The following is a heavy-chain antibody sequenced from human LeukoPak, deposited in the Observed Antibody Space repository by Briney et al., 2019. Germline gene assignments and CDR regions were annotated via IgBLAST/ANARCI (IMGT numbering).Heavy chain of an antibody. CDR3: ARREDWSFPF. Sequence: PGGSLRLSCTASGFTFSSYWMTWVRQTPGKGLEWVANINPDGSAKNYVDSVEGRFTISRENAKNSLYLQVDSLRVEDTALYYCARREDWSFPFWGQGNLVTVSS. CDR1: GFTFSSYW. V-gene: IGHV3-7*01. J-gene: IGHJ4*02. CDR2: INPDGSAK. D-gene: IGHD1-1*01.